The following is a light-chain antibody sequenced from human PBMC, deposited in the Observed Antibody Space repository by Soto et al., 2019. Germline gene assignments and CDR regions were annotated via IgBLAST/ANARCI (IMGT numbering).Light chain of an antibody. CDR1: QGMSSY. V-gene: IGKV1-9*01. J-gene: IGKJ4*01. CDR2: AAS. CDR3: QLLNSYPFV. Sequence: DIQLTQSPSFLSASVEDRVTITCRASQGMSSYLAWYQQKPGKAPELLIYAASTLQSEVPSRFSGSGSGTQFTLTISSLQPEDFATYYCQLLNSYPFVFGGGTKVEIK.